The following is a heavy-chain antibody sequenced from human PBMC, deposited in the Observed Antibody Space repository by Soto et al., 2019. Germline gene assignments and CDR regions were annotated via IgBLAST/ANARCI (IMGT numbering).Heavy chain of an antibody. CDR3: ANLGPLGANPLVY. V-gene: IGHV4-30-2*01. CDR1: GDTIGPGGYP. J-gene: IGHJ4*01. Sequence: TLPLPCDVSGDTIGPGGYPWAWIRLPPGKALEWMGHTYHSANPYYNPSLKSLVIISVHRSKTQFSLKVRSVTAATPAFYYCANLGPLGANPLVYWGHGTLVTAST. D-gene: IGHD1-26*01. CDR2: TYHSANP.